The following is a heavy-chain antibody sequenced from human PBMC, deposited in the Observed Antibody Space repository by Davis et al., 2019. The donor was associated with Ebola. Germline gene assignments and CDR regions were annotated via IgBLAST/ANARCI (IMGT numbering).Heavy chain of an antibody. D-gene: IGHD3-9*01. Sequence: PGGSLRLSCAASGFTFSSYGMHWVRQAPGKGLEWVAVISYDGSNKYYADSVKGRFTISRDNSKNTLYLQMNSLRAEDTAVYYCARDNYYDILNNYYMDIWGKGTTVTVSS. CDR2: ISYDGSNK. CDR1: GFTFSSYG. J-gene: IGHJ6*03. CDR3: ARDNYYDILNNYYMDI. V-gene: IGHV3-30*03.